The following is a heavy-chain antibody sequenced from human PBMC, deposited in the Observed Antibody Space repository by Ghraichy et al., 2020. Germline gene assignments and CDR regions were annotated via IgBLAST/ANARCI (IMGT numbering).Heavy chain of an antibody. V-gene: IGHV4-30-4*01. J-gene: IGHJ6*02. Sequence: SETLSLTCAVSSDSLSCGDYYWSWVRQPPGKGLEWIGYIYNTGSTYYKPSLKSRILISVDTSKNQLSLRLTSVTAADTAVYYCARGPPYDNKPMDVWGQGTPVT. CDR3: ARGPPYDNKPMDV. CDR1: SDSLSCGDYY. D-gene: IGHD3-9*01. CDR2: IYNTGST.